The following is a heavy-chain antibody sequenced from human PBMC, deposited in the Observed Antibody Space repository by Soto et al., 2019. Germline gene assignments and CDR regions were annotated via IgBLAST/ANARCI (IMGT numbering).Heavy chain of an antibody. CDR3: AKDRWLTGYYGMDV. V-gene: IGHV3-30*18. J-gene: IGHJ6*02. CDR1: GFTFSSYG. Sequence: GGSLRLSCAASGFTFSSYGMNWVRQAPGKGLGWVAVISYDGSNKYYADSVKGRFTISRDNSKNTLYLQMNSLRAEDTAVYYCAKDRWLTGYYGMDVWGQGSTVTVSS. D-gene: IGHD5-12*01. CDR2: ISYDGSNK.